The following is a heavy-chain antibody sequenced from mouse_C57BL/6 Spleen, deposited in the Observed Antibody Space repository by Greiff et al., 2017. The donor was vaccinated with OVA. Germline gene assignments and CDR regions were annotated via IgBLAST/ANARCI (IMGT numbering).Heavy chain of an antibody. D-gene: IGHD4-1*01. CDR3: ARLSWDEYYAMDY. CDR2: ISNGGGST. V-gene: IGHV5-12*01. J-gene: IGHJ4*01. CDR1: GFTFSDYY. Sequence: DVKLVESGGGLVQPGGSLKLSCAASGFTFSDYYMYWVRQTPEKRLEWVAYISNGGGSTYYPDTVKGRFTISRDNAKNTLYLQMSRLKSEDTAMYYCARLSWDEYYAMDYWGQGTSVTVSS.